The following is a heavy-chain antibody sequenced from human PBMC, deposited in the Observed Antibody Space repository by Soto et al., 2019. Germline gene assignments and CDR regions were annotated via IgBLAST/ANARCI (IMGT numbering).Heavy chain of an antibody. CDR2: IYYTGNS. D-gene: IGHD6-19*01. V-gene: IGHV4-59*01. J-gene: IGHJ3*01. CDR1: GASIRTSY. Sequence: QVQLQESGPGLVKPSETLSLTCTVSGASIRTSYWSWIRQPPGKGLEWIGYIYYTGNSNYNRSLRSRITIAVETSKNQISLKMSSVTAADTAMYYCVRGHFASSGYSNPFDVWGQGTMVTVSS. CDR3: VRGHFASSGYSNPFDV.